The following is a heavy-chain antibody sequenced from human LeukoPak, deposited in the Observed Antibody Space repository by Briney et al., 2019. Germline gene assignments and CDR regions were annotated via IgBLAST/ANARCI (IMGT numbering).Heavy chain of an antibody. J-gene: IGHJ6*02. V-gene: IGHV4-34*01. CDR3: ARGREYYGSGSYYRVLYGMDV. CDR2: INHSGST. CDR1: GGSFSGYY. Sequence: PSETLSLTCAVYGGSFSGYYWSWIRQPPGKGLEWIGEINHSGSTNYNPSLKSRVTISVDTSKNQFSLNLSSVTAADTAVYYCARGREYYGSGSYYRVLYGMDVWGQGTTVTVSS. D-gene: IGHD3-10*01.